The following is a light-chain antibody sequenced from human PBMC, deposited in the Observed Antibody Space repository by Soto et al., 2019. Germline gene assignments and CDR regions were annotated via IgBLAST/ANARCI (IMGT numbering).Light chain of an antibody. CDR2: DAS. V-gene: IGKV3-11*01. Sequence: IVLTQSPANLSLPPGESTPLSSSSSQSVPYHLAGYQQKPGQAPRLLIYDASNRATGIPARFSGSGSGTDFTLTISSLEPEDFAVYYCHQRGNWPPITFGQGTRLEIK. CDR1: QSVPYH. CDR3: HQRGNWPPIT. J-gene: IGKJ5*01.